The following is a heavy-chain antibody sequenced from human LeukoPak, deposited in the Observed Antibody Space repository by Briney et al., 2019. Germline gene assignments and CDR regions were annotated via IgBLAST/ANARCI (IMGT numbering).Heavy chain of an antibody. CDR3: AVGYDSSGYYPAHFDY. V-gene: IGHV4-59*01. D-gene: IGHD3-22*01. CDR2: IYYRGST. J-gene: IGHJ4*02. Sequence: PSETLSLTCTVSGCSISSYYWSWIRQPPGKGLEWIGYIYYRGSTNYNPSLKRRVTISVDTSKNHSSLKLSSVTASDTAVYYCAVGYDSSGYYPAHFDYWGQGTLVTVSS. CDR1: GCSISSYY.